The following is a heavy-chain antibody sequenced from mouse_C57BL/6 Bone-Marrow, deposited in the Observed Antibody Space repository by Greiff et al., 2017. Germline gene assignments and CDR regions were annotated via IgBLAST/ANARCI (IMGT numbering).Heavy chain of an antibody. CDR3: AREVVYYYGSRYFDV. J-gene: IGHJ1*03. CDR1: GYTFTNYW. V-gene: IGHV1-63*01. Sequence: QVQLQQSGAELVRPGTSVKMSCKASGYTFTNYWIGWAKQRPGHGLEWIGDIYPGGGYTNYNEKFKGKATLTADKSSSTAYMQFSSLTSEYSAIYYCAREVVYYYGSRYFDVWGTGTTVTVSS. D-gene: IGHD1-1*01. CDR2: IYPGGGYT.